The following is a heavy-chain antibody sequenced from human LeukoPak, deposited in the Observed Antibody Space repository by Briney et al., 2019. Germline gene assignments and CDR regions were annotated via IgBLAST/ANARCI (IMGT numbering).Heavy chain of an antibody. CDR3: AKDSTLGYYFDY. D-gene: IGHD7-27*01. Sequence: PGGSLRLSCAASGFSFSSYGMSWVRQAPGKGLEWVSAISGSGGSTYYVDSVKGRFTISRDNSKNTLYLQMNSLRAEDTAVYYCAKDSTLGYYFDYWGQGTLVTVSS. CDR2: ISGSGGST. J-gene: IGHJ4*02. CDR1: GFSFSSYG. V-gene: IGHV3-23*01.